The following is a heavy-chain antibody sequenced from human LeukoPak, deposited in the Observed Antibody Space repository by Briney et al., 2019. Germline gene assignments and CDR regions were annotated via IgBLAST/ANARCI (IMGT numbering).Heavy chain of an antibody. CDR1: GGFISSSGYY. CDR2: INYSGNT. V-gene: IGHV4-39*01. Sequence: SETLSLTCTVSGGFISSSGYYWSWIRQPPGKGLEWIGSINYSGNTYYNLSLKSRVTTSVDTSKNQFSLKLCSVTAADTAVYNCARYVVTGSGKYYFDYWGQGTLVTVSS. D-gene: IGHD3-10*01. CDR3: ARYVVTGSGKYYFDY. J-gene: IGHJ4*02.